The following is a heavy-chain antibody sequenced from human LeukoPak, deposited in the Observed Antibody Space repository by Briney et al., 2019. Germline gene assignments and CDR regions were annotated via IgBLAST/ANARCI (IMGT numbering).Heavy chain of an antibody. CDR1: GFTFSSYA. CDR3: AKRRGLELLYYYYMDV. Sequence: GGSLRLSCATSGFTFSSYAMSWVRQAPGKGLEWVSAISGSGGSTYYADSVKGRFTISRDNSKNTLYLQMNSLRAEDTAVYYCAKRRGLELLYYYYMDVWGKGTTVTVSS. V-gene: IGHV3-23*01. CDR2: ISGSGGST. J-gene: IGHJ6*03. D-gene: IGHD1-7*01.